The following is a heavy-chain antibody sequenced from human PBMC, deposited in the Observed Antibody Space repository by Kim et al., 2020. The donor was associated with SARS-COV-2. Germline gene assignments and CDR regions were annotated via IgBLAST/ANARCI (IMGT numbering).Heavy chain of an antibody. V-gene: IGHV3-33*06. Sequence: DSVKGRFTISRDNSKNTVFLQMTNLTDEDTAVYYCAKDLYGSGSYYKGLEYWGQGTLVTVSA. J-gene: IGHJ4*02. D-gene: IGHD3-10*01. CDR3: AKDLYGSGSYYKGLEY.